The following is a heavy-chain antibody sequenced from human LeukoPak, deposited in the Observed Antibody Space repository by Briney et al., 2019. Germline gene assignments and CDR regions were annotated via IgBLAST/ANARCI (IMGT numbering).Heavy chain of an antibody. CDR2: IYHSGST. D-gene: IGHD3-3*01. V-gene: IGHV4-38-2*02. Sequence: SETLSLTCTVSGYSISSGYYWGWIRQPPGKGLEWIGSIYHSGSTYYNPSLKSRVTISVDTSKNPFSLKLSSVTAADTAVYYCARSITIFGVATLGVFWFDPWGPGTLVTVSS. J-gene: IGHJ5*02. CDR3: ARSITIFGVATLGVFWFDP. CDR1: GYSISSGYY.